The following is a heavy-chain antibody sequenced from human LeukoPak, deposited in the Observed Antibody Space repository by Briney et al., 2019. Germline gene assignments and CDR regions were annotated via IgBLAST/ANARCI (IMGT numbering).Heavy chain of an antibody. J-gene: IGHJ4*02. CDR3: VKSIYSGYYYWLPDY. CDR1: GFTLSSYA. V-gene: IGHV3-23*01. D-gene: IGHD3-22*01. Sequence: GGSLRLPCAASGFTLSSYAMSWVRQAPGKGLEWVSAISGSGGSTYYADSVKGRFTISRDNSKNTLYLQMNSLRAEDTAVYYCVKSIYSGYYYWLPDYWGQGTLVTVSS. CDR2: ISGSGGST.